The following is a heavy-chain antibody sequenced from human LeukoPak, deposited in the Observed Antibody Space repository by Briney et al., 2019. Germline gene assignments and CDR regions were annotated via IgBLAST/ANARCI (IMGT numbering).Heavy chain of an antibody. V-gene: IGHV4-4*07. CDR2: INTSGST. CDR1: GGSISSYY. D-gene: IGHD6-25*01. CDR3: AREGGDPRWLDP. J-gene: IGHJ5*02. Sequence: SETLSLTCTVSGGSISSYYWTWIRQSAGKGLEWIGRINTSGSTHYNPSLRSRVTMTVNTSKNQFSLNLPSVTAADTAVYSCAREGGDPRWLDPWGQGTLVTVSS.